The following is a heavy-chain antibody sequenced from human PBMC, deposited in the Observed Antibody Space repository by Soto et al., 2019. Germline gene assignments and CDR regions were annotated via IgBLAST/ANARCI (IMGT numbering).Heavy chain of an antibody. Sequence: GASVKVSCKASGYTITAHLLHWVRQAPGQGLEWMGWINAKSGGTDYAQKFQDRVTMSRDTSINTAYMQVISLRAEDTAVYYCARGGTSMIVAKNFDYWGQGTLVTVSS. D-gene: IGHD3-22*01. CDR3: ARGGTSMIVAKNFDY. V-gene: IGHV1-2*02. J-gene: IGHJ4*02. CDR2: INAKSGGT. CDR1: GYTITAHL.